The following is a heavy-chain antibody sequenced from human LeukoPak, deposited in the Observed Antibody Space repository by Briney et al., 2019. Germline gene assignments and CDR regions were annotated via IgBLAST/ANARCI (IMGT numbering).Heavy chain of an antibody. Sequence: GGSLRLSCAASGFTLDDYGVSWVRQAPGKGLEGVSGINWNGGSTGYADSVKGRFTISRDNAKNSLYLQMNSLRAEETALYYCARVFGVVIIGYMDVWGKGTTVTVSS. J-gene: IGHJ6*03. V-gene: IGHV3-20*04. D-gene: IGHD3-3*01. CDR3: ARVFGVVIIGYMDV. CDR2: INWNGGST. CDR1: GFTLDDYG.